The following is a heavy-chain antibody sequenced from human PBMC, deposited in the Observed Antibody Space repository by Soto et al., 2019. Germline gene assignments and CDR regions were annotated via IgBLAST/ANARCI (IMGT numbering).Heavy chain of an antibody. CDR1: GFTFDDYA. D-gene: IGHD6-6*01. Sequence: GGSLRLSCAASGFTFDDYAMHWVRQAPGKGLEWVSGISWNSGSIGYADSVKGRFTISRDNAKNSLYLQMNSLRDEDTAVYYCARDDRSSSSGSGSYYYYGMDVWGQGTTVTVSS. CDR2: ISWNSGSI. J-gene: IGHJ6*02. CDR3: ARDDRSSSSGSGSYYYYGMDV. V-gene: IGHV3-9*01.